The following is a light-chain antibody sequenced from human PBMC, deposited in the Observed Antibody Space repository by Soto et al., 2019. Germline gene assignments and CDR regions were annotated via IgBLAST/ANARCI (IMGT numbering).Light chain of an antibody. J-gene: IGLJ1*01. CDR2: EVT. V-gene: IGLV2-14*03. CDR3: SSYTINRTGV. CDR1: SSDVGGYNF. Sequence: QSVLTQPASVSGSPGQSITISCTGTSSDVGGYNFVSWYQQHPGKAPKLMIYEVTSRPSGVSNRFSGSKSGNTASLSISGLQAEDEADYYCSSYTINRTGVFGTGTKVTVL.